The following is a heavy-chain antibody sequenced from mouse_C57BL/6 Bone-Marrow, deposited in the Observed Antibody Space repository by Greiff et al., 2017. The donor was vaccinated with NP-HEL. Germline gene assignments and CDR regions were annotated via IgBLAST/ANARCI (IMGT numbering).Heavy chain of an antibody. V-gene: IGHV1-82*01. J-gene: IGHJ1*03. CDR2: IYPGDGDT. Sequence: VQLQQSGPELVKPGASVKISCKASGYAFSSSWMNWVKQRPGKGLEWIGRIYPGDGDTKYHGKFKGKATLTADKSSSTAYMQLSSLTSEDSAVYFCARRRPPWDWYFAVWGTGTTVTVSS. CDR1: GYAFSSSW. CDR3: ARRRPPWDWYFAV. D-gene: IGHD4-1*01.